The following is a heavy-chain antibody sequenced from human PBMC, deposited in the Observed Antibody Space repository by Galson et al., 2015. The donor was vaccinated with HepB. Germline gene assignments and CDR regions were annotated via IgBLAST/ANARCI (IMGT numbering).Heavy chain of an antibody. V-gene: IGHV5-51*01. CDR2: IYPADSDT. Sequence: QSGAEVKKPGESLKISCKGFGYRFHSQWIGWVRQMPGKGLERKGIIYPADSDTRYSQTFQGKVTISADKSISTAYLQWSSLKASDTAMSYCARPSSRDGYNNAGFDIWCQGTMVTVSA. J-gene: IGHJ3*02. D-gene: IGHD5-24*01. CDR3: ARPSSRDGYNNAGFDI. CDR1: GYRFHSQW.